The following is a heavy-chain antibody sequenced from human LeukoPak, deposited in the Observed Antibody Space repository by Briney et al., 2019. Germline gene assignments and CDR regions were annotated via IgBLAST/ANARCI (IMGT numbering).Heavy chain of an antibody. J-gene: IGHJ4*02. D-gene: IGHD1-1*01. CDR3: AKDTPTTGYHLDS. CDR2: IRYDGSDK. CDR1: GFTVSSYA. Sequence: GGSLRLSCAASGFTVSSYAMHWVRQAPGKGLEWVAFIRYDGSDKSYADSVKGRFTISRDNSENTLYLQINSLRVEDTAVYYCAKDTPTTGYHLDSWGQGTLVTVSS. V-gene: IGHV3-30*02.